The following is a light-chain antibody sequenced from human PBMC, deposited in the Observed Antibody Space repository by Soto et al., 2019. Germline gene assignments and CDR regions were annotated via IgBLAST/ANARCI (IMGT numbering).Light chain of an antibody. Sequence: EIVLTQSPGTLSLSPGERATLSCRASQSVSSSYLAWYQQKPGQAPRLLIYGASSRATGIPDRFSGSGSGTDFTLTISRLEPEDFAVYYCQQYHSSPWTFVQGTKVEIK. CDR3: QQYHSSPWT. J-gene: IGKJ1*01. CDR1: QSVSSSY. V-gene: IGKV3-20*01. CDR2: GAS.